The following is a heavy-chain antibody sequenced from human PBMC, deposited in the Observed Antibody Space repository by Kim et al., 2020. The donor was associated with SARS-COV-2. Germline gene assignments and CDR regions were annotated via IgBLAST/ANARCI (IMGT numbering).Heavy chain of an antibody. CDR3: ARARVGIFGVVTHFDY. D-gene: IGHD3-3*01. Sequence: PQSRVPISVDTSKNQFSLKLSSVTAADTAVYYCARARVGIFGVVTHFDYWGQGTLVTVSS. V-gene: IGHV4-59*01. J-gene: IGHJ4*02.